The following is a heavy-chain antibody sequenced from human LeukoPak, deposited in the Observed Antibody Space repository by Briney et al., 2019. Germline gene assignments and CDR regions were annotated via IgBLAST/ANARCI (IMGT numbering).Heavy chain of an antibody. CDR2: MSYDGSNK. D-gene: IGHD6-13*01. CDR1: GFTFSSYG. J-gene: IGHJ6*04. Sequence: PGGSLRLSCAASGFTFSSYGMHWVRQAPGKGLEWVAVMSYDGSNKYYADSVKGRFTISRDNSKNTLYLQMNSLRAEDTAVYYCAKGAAADFYYYYYGMDVWGKGTTVTVSS. V-gene: IGHV3-30*18. CDR3: AKGAAADFYYYYYGMDV.